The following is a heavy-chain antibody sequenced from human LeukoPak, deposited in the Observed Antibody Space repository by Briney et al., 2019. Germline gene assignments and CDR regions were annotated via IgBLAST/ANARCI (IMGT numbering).Heavy chain of an antibody. CDR2: INHSGRT. CDR3: ARELTNRITVAGRYYFDL. V-gene: IGHV4-34*01. J-gene: IGHJ2*01. D-gene: IGHD6-19*01. Sequence: PSETLSLTCAVYGGSFSGYYWSWIRQPPGKGLEWIGEINHSGRTNYNPSLKSRVTISVDPSKNQFSLKLTSVTAADTAVYYCARELTNRITVAGRYYFDLWGRGTPVTVSS. CDR1: GGSFSGYY.